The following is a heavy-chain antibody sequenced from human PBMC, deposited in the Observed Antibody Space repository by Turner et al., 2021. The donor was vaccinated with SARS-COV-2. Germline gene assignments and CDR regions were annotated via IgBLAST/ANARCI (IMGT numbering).Heavy chain of an antibody. D-gene: IGHD2-21*02. J-gene: IGHJ4*02. CDR2: IARDGSQK. Sequence: QVQLVESGGGVVQPGGSLRLPCEASGFTFSSFGMHWVRQAPGKGLEWVGIIARDGSQKHFGDSVEGRFTLSRDNSRNTLHLQVNSLRPEDTAVYYCVKEDGDFYFDHWGQGTLVTVAS. CDR3: VKEDGDFYFDH. V-gene: IGHV3-30*18. CDR1: GFTFSSFG.